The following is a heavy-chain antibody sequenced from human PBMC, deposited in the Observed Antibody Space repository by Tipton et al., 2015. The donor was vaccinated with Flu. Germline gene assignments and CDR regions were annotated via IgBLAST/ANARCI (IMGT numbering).Heavy chain of an antibody. CDR3: ARDLAYYDILTGYQGYYYYGMDV. J-gene: IGHJ6*02. CDR2: TYYRSKWYN. Sequence: GLMKPSQTLSLTCAISGDSVSSNSAAWNWIRQSPSRGLEWLGRTYYRSKWYNDYAVSVKSRITINPDTSKNQFSLQLNSVTPEDTAVYYCARDLAYYDILTGYQGYYYYGMDVWGQGTTVTVSS. D-gene: IGHD3-9*01. CDR1: GDSVSSNSAA. V-gene: IGHV6-1*01.